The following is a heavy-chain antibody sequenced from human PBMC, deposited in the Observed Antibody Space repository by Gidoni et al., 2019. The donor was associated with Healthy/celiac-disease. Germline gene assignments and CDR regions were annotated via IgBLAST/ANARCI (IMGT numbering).Heavy chain of an antibody. J-gene: IGHJ4*02. CDR1: GGSLSSGDYS. CDR3: ARTRRRGGSYFDY. V-gene: IGHV4-30-4*01. D-gene: IGHD1-26*01. CDR2: IYYSGST. Sequence: QVQLQESGPGLVKPSQTLSLTCTVSGGSLSSGDYSWSWIRQPPGKGLEWIGYIYYSGSTYYNPSLKSRFTITVDTSKTQFSLKLSSVTAADTAVYYCARTRRRGGSYFDYWGQGTLVTVSS.